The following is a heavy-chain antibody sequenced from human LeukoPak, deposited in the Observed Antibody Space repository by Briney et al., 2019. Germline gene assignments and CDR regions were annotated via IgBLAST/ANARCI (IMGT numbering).Heavy chain of an antibody. CDR3: AKVYSAGWYPGYFDY. J-gene: IGHJ4*02. Sequence: PGGSLRLSCAASGFTFSSYGMSWVRQAPGKGLEWVSAISGSGGSTFYADSVKGRFTISRDNSKNTLYLQMNSLRAEDTAVYYCAKVYSAGWYPGYFDYWDQGTLVTVSS. V-gene: IGHV3-23*01. CDR2: ISGSGGST. CDR1: GFTFSSYG. D-gene: IGHD6-19*01.